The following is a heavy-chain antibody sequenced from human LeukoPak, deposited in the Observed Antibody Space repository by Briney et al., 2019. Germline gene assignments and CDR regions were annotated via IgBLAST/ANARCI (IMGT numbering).Heavy chain of an antibody. J-gene: IGHJ5*02. CDR3: ARGGSHTSEDWFDP. CDR1: GYTFTGYY. CDR2: INPNSGGT. V-gene: IGHV1-2*02. Sequence: ASVKVSCKASGYTFTGYYMHWVRQAPGQGLEWMGWINPNSGGTNYAQKLQGRVTMTRDTSISTAYMELSRLRSDDTAVYYCARGGSHTSEDWFDPWGQGTLVTVSS.